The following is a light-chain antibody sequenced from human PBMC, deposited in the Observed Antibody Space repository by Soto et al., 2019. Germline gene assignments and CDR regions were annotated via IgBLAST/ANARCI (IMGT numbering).Light chain of an antibody. CDR1: NIGSKS. J-gene: IGLJ1*01. V-gene: IGLV3-21*02. CDR2: DDS. Sequence: SYELTQPPSVSVAPGQTVRVTCGGKNIGSKSVHWYQQKPGQAPVLVVYDDSDRPSGIPERISASNSGNTATLTISRVEAGDEADYHCQVRDSNSDHYVFGTGTKLTVL. CDR3: QVRDSNSDHYV.